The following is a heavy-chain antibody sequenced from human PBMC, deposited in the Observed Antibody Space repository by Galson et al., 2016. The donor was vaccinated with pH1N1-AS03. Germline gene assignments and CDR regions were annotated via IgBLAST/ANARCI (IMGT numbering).Heavy chain of an antibody. Sequence: SVKVSCKASGYTFISYVMHWVRQAPGQRLEWMGWINAGNGNTQYSQSFQGRVTITRDTSASKAYMELSSLRSEDTAVYYCARGRGSYGMDVWGQGTTVTVSS. D-gene: IGHD1-26*01. V-gene: IGHV1-3*01. J-gene: IGHJ6*02. CDR1: GYTFISYV. CDR3: ARGRGSYGMDV. CDR2: INAGNGNT.